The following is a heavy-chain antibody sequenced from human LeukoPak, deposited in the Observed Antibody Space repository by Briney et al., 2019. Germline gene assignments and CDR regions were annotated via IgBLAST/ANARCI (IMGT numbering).Heavy chain of an antibody. J-gene: IGHJ4*02. CDR3: AKRGNYDFWSGYSPFDY. CDR1: GFTFGSYG. D-gene: IGHD3-3*01. CDR2: IRYDGSNK. Sequence: GGSLRLSCAASGFTFGSYGMHWVRQAPGKGLEWVAFIRYDGSNKYYADSVKGRFTISRDNSKNTLYLQMNSLRAEDTAVYYCAKRGNYDFWSGYSPFDYWGQGTLVTVSS. V-gene: IGHV3-30*02.